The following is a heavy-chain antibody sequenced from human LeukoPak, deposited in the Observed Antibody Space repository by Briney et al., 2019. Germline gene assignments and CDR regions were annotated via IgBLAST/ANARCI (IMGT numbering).Heavy chain of an antibody. CDR2: INQEGDQI. Sequence: GGSLRLSCAASGFTFNAYWMSWVRQAPGKGLEWVANINQEGDQIYYVDSVKGRFTISRDNAKKSLNLQMNSLRDEDTAVYYCARVLSPGSGFPYFMDVWGQGTTVSVSS. CDR3: ARVLSPGSGFPYFMDV. D-gene: IGHD3-10*01. V-gene: IGHV3-7*01. CDR1: GFTFNAYW. J-gene: IGHJ6*03.